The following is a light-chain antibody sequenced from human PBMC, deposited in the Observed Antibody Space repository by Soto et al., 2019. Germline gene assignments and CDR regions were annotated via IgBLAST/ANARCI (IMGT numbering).Light chain of an antibody. J-gene: IGLJ1*01. CDR3: SSHTSSSPYV. CDR1: SSDVGGYNY. Sequence: QSALTQPASVSGSPGQSITISCTGTSSDVGGYNYVSWYQQHPGKAPKLMIYDVSNRPSGVSNRFSGSKSGNTASLTISGLQAEDEADYYCSSHTSSSPYVFGTGIKLTVL. CDR2: DVS. V-gene: IGLV2-14*01.